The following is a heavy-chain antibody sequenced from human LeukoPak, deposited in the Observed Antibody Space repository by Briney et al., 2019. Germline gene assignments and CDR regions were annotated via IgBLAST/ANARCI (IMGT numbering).Heavy chain of an antibody. CDR2: ISYDGSNE. V-gene: IGHV3-30*04. CDR1: GFTFSSYV. J-gene: IGHJ4*02. CDR3: ARGTAIDY. Sequence: PGGSLRLSCAASGFTFSSYVMHWVRQAPGKGLEWVAIISYDGSNEYYADSVKGRFTISRDNSKNTLYLQMNSLRAADTAVYYCARGTAIDYWGQGTLVTVSS. D-gene: IGHD1/OR15-1a*01.